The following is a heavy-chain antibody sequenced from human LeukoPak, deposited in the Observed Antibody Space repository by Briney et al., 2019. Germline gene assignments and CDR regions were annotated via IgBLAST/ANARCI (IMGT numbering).Heavy chain of an antibody. CDR2: ISGSGGST. V-gene: IGHV3-23*01. D-gene: IGHD3-22*01. J-gene: IGHJ1*01. CDR3: AKEKDYYDSSGYYYVPYFQH. CDR1: GFTFSSYA. Sequence: PGGSLRLSCAASGFTFSSYAMSWVRQAPGKGLEWVSAISGSGGSTYYADSVKGRFTISRDNSKNTLYLQMNSLRAEDTAVYYCAKEKDYYDSSGYYYVPYFQHWGQGTLVTVSS.